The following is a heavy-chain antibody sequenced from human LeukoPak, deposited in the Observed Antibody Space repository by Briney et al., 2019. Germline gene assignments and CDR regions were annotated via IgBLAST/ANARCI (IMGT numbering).Heavy chain of an antibody. CDR3: ARGSSGSYQPDY. CDR1: GYSITSYW. CDR2: IDPSDSYT. D-gene: IGHD1-26*01. Sequence: GASLKISCKGSGYSITSYWIGWVRQMPGKGLEWMGRIDPSDSYTNYSPSFQGHVNISADKSISTAYLQWSSLKASDTAMYYCARGSSGSYQPDYWGQGTLVTVSS. J-gene: IGHJ4*02. V-gene: IGHV5-10-1*01.